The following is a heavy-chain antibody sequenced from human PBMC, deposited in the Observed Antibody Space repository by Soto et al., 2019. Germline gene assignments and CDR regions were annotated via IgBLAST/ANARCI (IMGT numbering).Heavy chain of an antibody. V-gene: IGHV1-18*01. CDR3: ASRVLCDMDV. CDR1: GYTFTSYG. CDR2: ISGYNGNT. Sequence: ASVKVSCKASGYTFTSYGLSWVRQAPGQGLEWMGWISGYNGNTKYAQKFQGRVTMTTDTSTSTAYMELRSLRSDDTAVYYCASRVLCDMDVWGQGTTVTVSS. J-gene: IGHJ6*02. D-gene: IGHD2-21*01.